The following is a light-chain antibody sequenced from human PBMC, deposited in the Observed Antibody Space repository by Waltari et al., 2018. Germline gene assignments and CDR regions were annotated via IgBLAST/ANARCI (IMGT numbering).Light chain of an antibody. CDR2: KAF. J-gene: IGKJ4*01. CDR3: QQFNSFPL. Sequence: DTQMTQSPSTLSASVGDRVTITCRASQSILTWLAWYQQKPGKAPRLLIYKAFNLESGVPGRFSGSASGTEFNLTISSLQPDDSATYYCQQFNSFPLFGGGTKVEIK. CDR1: QSILTW. V-gene: IGKV1-5*03.